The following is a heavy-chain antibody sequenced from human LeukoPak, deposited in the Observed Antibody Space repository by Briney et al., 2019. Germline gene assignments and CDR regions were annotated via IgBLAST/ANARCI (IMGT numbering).Heavy chain of an antibody. Sequence: PSETLSLTCTVSGGSISSSSYYWGWIRQPPGKGLEWIGSIYYSGSTYYNPSLKSRVTISVDTSKNQFSLKLSSVTAADTAVYYCATPFEAARRNYYYYXDVXGKGXTVTVS. CDR2: IYYSGST. CDR1: GGSISSSSYY. D-gene: IGHD6-6*01. V-gene: IGHV4-39*01. J-gene: IGHJ6*03. CDR3: ATPFEAARRNYYYYXDV.